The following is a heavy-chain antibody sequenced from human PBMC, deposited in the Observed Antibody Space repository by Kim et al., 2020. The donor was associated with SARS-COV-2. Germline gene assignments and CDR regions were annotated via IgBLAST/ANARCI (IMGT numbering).Heavy chain of an antibody. V-gene: IGHV3-23*01. CDR2: VSTGGGGT. Sequence: GGSLRLSCAASRFTFSTYGMGWVRQAPGKGLEWVSYVSTGGGGTTYADSVKGRFTISRDNSKNTLYLQMSSLRADDTDVYLCVRSPRSTDYWGQRALVTVSP. J-gene: IGHJ4*02. CDR1: RFTFSTYG. D-gene: IGHD3-16*02. CDR3: VRSPRSTDY.